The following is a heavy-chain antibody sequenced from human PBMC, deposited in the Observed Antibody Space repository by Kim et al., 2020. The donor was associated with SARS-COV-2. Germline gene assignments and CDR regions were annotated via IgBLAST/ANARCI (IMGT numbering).Heavy chain of an antibody. D-gene: IGHD2-2*01. J-gene: IGHJ3*02. V-gene: IGHV1-18*01. Sequence: NNAPKPQGRVTMTTDTSKSTAYMELRSLRSDDTAVYYCARYDQTDAFDIWGQGTMVTVSS. CDR3: ARYDQTDAFDI.